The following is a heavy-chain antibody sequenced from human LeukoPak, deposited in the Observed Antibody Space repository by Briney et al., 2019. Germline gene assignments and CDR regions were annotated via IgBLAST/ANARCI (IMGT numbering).Heavy chain of an antibody. CDR2: ISISGDTT. Sequence: GGSLRLSCGASGFTFSSHAMTWVRQAPGKGLEWVSAISISGDTTNYADAVKGRFTISRDNSKNTVYLRMNSLRAEDTAVYYCVSFYETYWGRGTLVTVSS. J-gene: IGHJ4*02. V-gene: IGHV3-23*01. CDR3: VSFYETY. CDR1: GFTFSSHA. D-gene: IGHD2/OR15-2a*01.